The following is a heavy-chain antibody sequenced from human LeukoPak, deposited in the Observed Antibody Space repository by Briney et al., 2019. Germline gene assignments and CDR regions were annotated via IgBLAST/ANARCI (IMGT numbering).Heavy chain of an antibody. D-gene: IGHD5-24*01. CDR2: ISYDGSNK. Sequence: PGRSLRLSCAASGFTFSSYGMHWVRQAPGKGLEWVAVISYDGSNKYYADSVKGRFTISRDTSKNTLYLQMNSLRAEDTAVYYCAKDPDGYKPLAWGQGTLVTVSS. CDR3: AKDPDGYKPLA. CDR1: GFTFSSYG. V-gene: IGHV3-30*18. J-gene: IGHJ5*02.